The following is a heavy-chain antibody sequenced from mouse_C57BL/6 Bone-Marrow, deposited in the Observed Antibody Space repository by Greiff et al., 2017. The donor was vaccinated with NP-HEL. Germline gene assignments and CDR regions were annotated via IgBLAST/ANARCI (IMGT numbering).Heavy chain of an antibody. CDR3: ARWDYGSRLAY. CDR1: GYTFTSYW. D-gene: IGHD1-1*01. J-gene: IGHJ3*01. Sequence: VQLQQPGAELVKPGASVKLSCKASGYTFTSYWMQWVKQRPGQGLEWIGEIYPSDSYSNYNQKFKGKATLTVDTSSSTAYMQLSSLPSEDSAVYYCARWDYGSRLAYWGQGTLVTVSA. V-gene: IGHV1-50*01. CDR2: IYPSDSYS.